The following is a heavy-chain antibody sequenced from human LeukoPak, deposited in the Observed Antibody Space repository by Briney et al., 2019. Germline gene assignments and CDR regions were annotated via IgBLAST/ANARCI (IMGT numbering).Heavy chain of an antibody. V-gene: IGHV1-46*01. CDR3: ARYGFSAVWQGGWHAFDI. D-gene: IGHD2-15*01. J-gene: IGHJ3*02. CDR2: INPTTGDT. CDR1: GYTFTSYY. Sequence: GASVKVSCKASGYTFTSYYMHWVRQAPGQGLEWMGIINPTTGDTTYAQKFQGRLTMIRDMSTSTVYTELSSLTSEDTAVFYCARYGFSAVWQGGWHAFDIWGQGTVVTVSS.